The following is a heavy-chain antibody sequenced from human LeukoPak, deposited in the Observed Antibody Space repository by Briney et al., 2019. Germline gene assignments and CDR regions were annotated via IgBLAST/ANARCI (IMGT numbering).Heavy chain of an antibody. J-gene: IGHJ6*02. CDR2: FDPEDGET. V-gene: IGHV1-24*01. CDR1: GYTLTELS. D-gene: IGHD3-3*01. CDR3: ASPDFWSGPYPTYYYYGMDV. Sequence: ASVKVSCKVSGYTLTELSMHWVRQAPGKGLEWMGGFDPEDGETIYAQKFQGRVTITADKSTSTAYMELSSLRSEDTAVYYCASPDFWSGPYPTYYYYGMDVWGQGTTVTVSS.